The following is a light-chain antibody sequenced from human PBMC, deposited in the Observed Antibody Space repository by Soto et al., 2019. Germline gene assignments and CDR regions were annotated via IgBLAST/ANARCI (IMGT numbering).Light chain of an antibody. V-gene: IGKV1-5*03. CDR2: KTS. CDR3: QQYNSVPWT. CDR1: QNIGSW. J-gene: IGKJ1*01. Sequence: DIQMTQSPSTLSAFVGDRVTITCRASQNIGSWLASYQQKAGKAPKLLIYKTSSLESGVPSRFSGSGSGREFTLTISSLQPDDFATYYCQQYNSVPWTFGQGTKVEIK.